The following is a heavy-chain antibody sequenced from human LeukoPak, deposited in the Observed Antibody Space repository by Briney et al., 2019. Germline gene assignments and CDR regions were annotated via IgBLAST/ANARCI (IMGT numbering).Heavy chain of an antibody. CDR1: GYTFTSYY. J-gene: IGHJ4*02. V-gene: IGHV1-46*01. CDR3: ASAIVGTTTDY. D-gene: IGHD1-26*01. Sequence: ASVKVSCKASGYTFTSYYMHWVRQAPGQGLEWMGIINPSGGSTSYAQKFQGRVTMTRDMSTSTVYMELSSLRAEDTAVYYCASAIVGTTTDYWGPGTLVTVSS. CDR2: INPSGGST.